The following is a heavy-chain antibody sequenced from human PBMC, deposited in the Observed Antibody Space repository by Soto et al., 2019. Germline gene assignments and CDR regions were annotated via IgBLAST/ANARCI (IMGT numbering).Heavy chain of an antibody. CDR2: IXYDGSXK. CDR1: CGSINNFY. D-gene: IGHD3-22*01. V-gene: IGHV3-30-3*01. Sequence: LSLTCTVSCGSINNFYWSWIRQPPGKGLEWVAVIXYDGSXKYYADHVKGXXTISRDNXXNTPYLQMNSLRAEDTAVYYCASLDSSGIQGDYWGQGTLVTVSS. J-gene: IGHJ4*02. CDR3: ASLDSSGIQGDY.